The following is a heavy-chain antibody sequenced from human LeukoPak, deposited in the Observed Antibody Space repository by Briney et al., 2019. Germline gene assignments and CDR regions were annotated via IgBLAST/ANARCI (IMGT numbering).Heavy chain of an antibody. V-gene: IGHV4-59*08. J-gene: IGHJ4*02. CDR2: IYYGGSI. CDR1: GASSISYY. CDR3: ARGNDY. Sequence: SETLSLTCTVSGASSISYYWSWIRQPPGRGLEWIGFIYYGGSINYNPSLKSRVTISVDSSKSQVSLKLNSVTAADTAVYYCARGNDYWGQGTLVTVSS.